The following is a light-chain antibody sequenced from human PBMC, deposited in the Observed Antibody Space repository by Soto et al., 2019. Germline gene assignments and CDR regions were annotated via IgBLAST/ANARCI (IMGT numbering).Light chain of an antibody. CDR1: QRVSSN. V-gene: IGKV3-15*01. J-gene: IGKJ1*01. CDR2: GAS. Sequence: EIVMTQSPATLSVSPGERATLSCRASQRVSSNLAWYQQKPGQAPRLLIYGASTRANGIPARFSGSGSGTEFTLTISSLQSEDFAVYYCQQYNNWPPGTFGQGTKVEIK. CDR3: QQYNNWPPGT.